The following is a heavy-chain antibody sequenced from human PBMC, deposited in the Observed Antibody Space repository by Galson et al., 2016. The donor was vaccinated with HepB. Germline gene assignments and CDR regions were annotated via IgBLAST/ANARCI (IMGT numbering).Heavy chain of an antibody. V-gene: IGHV3-53*01. CDR2: IYRGGSP. D-gene: IGHD2-15*01. Sequence: SLRLSCAASGFTVSGTYMSWFRQAPGKGLEWVAIIYRGGSPNHADSVKGRFTMSGENSKNTLQLQTNSLGVEDTAVYSSARRGISGAYAYWYFDNWGRGTLVTVSS. CDR1: GFTVSGTY. J-gene: IGHJ2*01. CDR3: ARRGISGAYAYWYFDN.